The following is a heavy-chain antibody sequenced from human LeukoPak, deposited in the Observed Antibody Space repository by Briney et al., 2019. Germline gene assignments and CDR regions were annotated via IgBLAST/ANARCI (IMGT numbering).Heavy chain of an antibody. J-gene: IGHJ6*02. Sequence: KAGGSLRLSCAASGFTLSSYSMNWVRQAPGKGLEWVSSISSSSSYIYYADSVKGRFTISRDNAKNSLYLQMNSLRAEDTAVYYCARVVPEDIVVVVAAPGNYYYGMDVWGQGTTVTVSS. V-gene: IGHV3-21*01. CDR2: ISSSSSYI. CDR1: GFTLSSYS. CDR3: ARVVPEDIVVVVAAPGNYYYGMDV. D-gene: IGHD2-15*01.